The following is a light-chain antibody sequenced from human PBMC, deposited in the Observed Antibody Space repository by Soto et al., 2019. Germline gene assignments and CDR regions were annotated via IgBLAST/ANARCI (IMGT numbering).Light chain of an antibody. CDR2: VAF. V-gene: IGKV1-9*01. Sequence: DIQLTQSPSFLPASEGERATITCRAIQGIRSNLAWYQQKPGKAPKLLIAVAFSLQSGVPSRFSGCGSGTEFTLTISCLQPEDFAPYYCQHVNDYPLTFGGGTNVEIK. CDR1: QGIRSN. CDR3: QHVNDYPLT. J-gene: IGKJ4*01.